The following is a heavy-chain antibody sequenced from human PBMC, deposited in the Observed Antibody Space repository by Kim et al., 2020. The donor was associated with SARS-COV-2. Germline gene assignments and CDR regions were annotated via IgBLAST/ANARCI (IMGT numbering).Heavy chain of an antibody. CDR3: ARVTAVVVAGSRTEYFQH. D-gene: IGHD2-15*01. V-gene: IGHV4-39*07. CDR1: GGSISSSSYY. CDR2: IYYSGST. J-gene: IGHJ1*01. Sequence: SETLSLTCTVSGGSISSSSYYWGWIRQPPGKGLEWIGSIYYSGSTYYNPSLKSRVTISVDTSKNQFSLKLSSVTAADTAVYYCARVTAVVVAGSRTEYFQHWGQGTLVTVSS.